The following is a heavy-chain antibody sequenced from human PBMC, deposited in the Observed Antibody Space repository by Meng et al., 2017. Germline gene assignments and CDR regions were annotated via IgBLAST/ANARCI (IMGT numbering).Heavy chain of an antibody. Sequence: SETLSLTCTVSGGSISSGSYYWSWIRQPPGKGLEWIGEINHSGSTNYNPSLKSRVTISVDTSKNQFSLKLSSVTAADTAVYYCASFSVGERQFDYWGQGTLVTVSS. D-gene: IGHD1-1*01. V-gene: IGHV4-39*07. CDR1: GGSISSGSYY. CDR3: ASFSVGERQFDY. J-gene: IGHJ4*02. CDR2: INHSGST.